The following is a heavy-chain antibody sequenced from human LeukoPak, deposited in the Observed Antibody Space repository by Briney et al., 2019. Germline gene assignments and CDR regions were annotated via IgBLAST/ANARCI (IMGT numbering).Heavy chain of an antibody. CDR1: GGSISSYY. CDR3: ATSDYYDSSGYPRDFQH. J-gene: IGHJ1*01. CDR2: IYYSGST. V-gene: IGHV4-59*01. Sequence: SETLSLTCTVSGGSISSYYWSWIRRPPGKGLEWIGYIYYSGSTNYNPSLKSRVTISVDTSKNQFSLKLSSVTAADTAVYYCATSDYYDSSGYPRDFQHWGQGTLVTVSS. D-gene: IGHD3-22*01.